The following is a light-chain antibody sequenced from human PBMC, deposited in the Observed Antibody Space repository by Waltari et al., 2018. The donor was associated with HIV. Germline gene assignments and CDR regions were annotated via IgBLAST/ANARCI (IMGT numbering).Light chain of an antibody. Sequence: QAVLTQPPSVSAAPGQKVSIPCSGNSFNIGCTYVSWYQQLPGRAPKLLIYNTNERPSGIPDRFSGSVSDTSATLGITGLQTGDEADYYCGTWDNSLRAGVFGGGTKLTVL. CDR3: GTWDNSLRAGV. V-gene: IGLV1-51*01. J-gene: IGLJ2*01. CDR1: SFNIGCTY. CDR2: NTN.